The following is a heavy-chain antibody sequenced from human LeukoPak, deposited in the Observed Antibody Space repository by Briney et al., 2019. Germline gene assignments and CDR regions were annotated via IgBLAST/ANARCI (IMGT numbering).Heavy chain of an antibody. Sequence: QPGGSLRLSCAASGFTFSSSWMHWVRQAPGKGLVWVSRITRDGSSTTYADSVKGRFTTSRDNAKNTLYLQMDSLRDEDTAVYYCAKEAPDIVVVPAAIGLGAFDIWGQGTMVTVSS. V-gene: IGHV3-74*01. CDR2: ITRDGSST. CDR1: GFTFSSSW. CDR3: AKEAPDIVVVPAAIGLGAFDI. J-gene: IGHJ3*02. D-gene: IGHD2-2*02.